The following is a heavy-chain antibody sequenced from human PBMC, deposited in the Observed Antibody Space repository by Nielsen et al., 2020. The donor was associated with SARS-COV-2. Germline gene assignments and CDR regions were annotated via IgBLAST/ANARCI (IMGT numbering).Heavy chain of an antibody. Sequence: GESLKISCAASGFTFSSYGMHWVRQAPGKGLEWVAVISYDGSNKYYADSVKGRFTISRDNSKNTLYLQMNSLRAEDTAVYYCARVPGGSYYWYFDYWGQGTLVTVSS. CDR2: ISYDGSNK. D-gene: IGHD1-26*01. CDR1: GFTFSSYG. V-gene: IGHV3-30*03. CDR3: ARVPGGSYYWYFDY. J-gene: IGHJ4*02.